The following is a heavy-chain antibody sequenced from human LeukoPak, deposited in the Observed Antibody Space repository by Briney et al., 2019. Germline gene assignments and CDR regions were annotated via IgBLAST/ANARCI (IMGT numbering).Heavy chain of an antibody. J-gene: IGHJ4*02. CDR1: GFTFSSYW. D-gene: IGHD2-21*01. V-gene: IGHV3-74*01. CDR2: VNSGGSGT. CDR3: ARDAGTYSDLDY. Sequence: PGGSLTLSCAASGFTFSSYWMHWVRQAPGKGLVWVSRVNSGGSGTTYADSVKGRFTISRDNAKNTLYLQLNSLRAEDTAVYYCARDAGTYSDLDYWGEGTLVTVSS.